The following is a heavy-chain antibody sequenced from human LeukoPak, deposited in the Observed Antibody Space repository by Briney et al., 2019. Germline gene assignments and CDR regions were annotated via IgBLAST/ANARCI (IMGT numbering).Heavy chain of an antibody. CDR1: GYTFTSYY. D-gene: IGHD2-15*01. CDR3: AREGYCSGGSCYYFDY. Sequence: ASVKVSCKASGYTFTSYYMHWVRQAPGQGLEWMGIINPSGGSTSYAQKFQGRVTMTRDTSTSTVYMELSSLRSEDTAVYYCAREGYCSGGSCYYFDYWGQETLVTVSS. V-gene: IGHV1-46*01. CDR2: INPSGGST. J-gene: IGHJ4*02.